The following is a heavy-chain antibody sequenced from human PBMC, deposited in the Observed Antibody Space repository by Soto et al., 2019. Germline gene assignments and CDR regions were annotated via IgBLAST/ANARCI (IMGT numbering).Heavy chain of an antibody. J-gene: IGHJ6*02. CDR2: IYYTGRA. CDR3: AWVRAILVVAADKRRNFSYCGLNC. Sequence: TSETLSLTCSVSGGSLTSYYWSWIRQPPGAGLEWIGYIYYTGRAYYSPSLKSRVSMSVDTSKNQFSLTQNSVTAADAAVYYCAWVRAILVVAADKRRNFSYCGLNCWGQGTTVTFSS. D-gene: IGHD3-10*01. V-gene: IGHV4-59*01. CDR1: GGSLTSYY.